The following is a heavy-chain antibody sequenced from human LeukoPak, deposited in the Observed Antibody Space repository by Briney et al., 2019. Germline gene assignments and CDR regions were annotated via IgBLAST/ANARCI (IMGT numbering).Heavy chain of an antibody. CDR3: AREYCSSTGCTADFDY. D-gene: IGHD2-2*01. V-gene: IGHV1-69*04. Sequence: ASVKVSCKASGGTFSSYTINWVRQAPGQGLEWMGRIIPILGIANYAQKCQGRVTITADKSTSTAYMELSSLRSEDTAVYYCAREYCSSTGCTADFDYWGQGTLVTVSS. J-gene: IGHJ4*02. CDR2: IIPILGIA. CDR1: GGTFSSYT.